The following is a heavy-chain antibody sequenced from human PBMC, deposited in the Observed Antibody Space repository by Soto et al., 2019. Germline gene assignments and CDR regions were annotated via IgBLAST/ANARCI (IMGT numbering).Heavy chain of an antibody. V-gene: IGHV3-30*03. CDR3: ARGCGGYSGYRYYYYGMDV. D-gene: IGHD5-12*01. CDR2: ISYDGSNK. Sequence: GGSLRLSCAASGFTFSSYGMHWVRQAPGKGLEWVAVISYDGSNKYYADSVKGRFTISRDNSKNTLYLQMNSPRAEDTAVYYCARGCGGYSGYRYYYYGMDVWGQGTTVTVS. CDR1: GFTFSSYG. J-gene: IGHJ6*02.